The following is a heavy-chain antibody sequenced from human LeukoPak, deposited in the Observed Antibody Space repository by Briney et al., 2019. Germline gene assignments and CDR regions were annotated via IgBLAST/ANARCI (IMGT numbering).Heavy chain of an antibody. CDR1: GYTFTSNY. D-gene: IGHD1-26*01. J-gene: IGHJ5*02. CDR3: VRDEGESGSYLGAIVDP. CDR2: ISPSGGST. Sequence: WASVKVSCKAFGYTFTSNYMHWVRQAPGQGPEWMGVISPSGGSTTYAQKFQGRVTLTRDMSTSTDYLELSSLRSEDTAVYYCVRDEGESGSYLGAIVDPWGQGTLVTVSS. V-gene: IGHV1-46*01.